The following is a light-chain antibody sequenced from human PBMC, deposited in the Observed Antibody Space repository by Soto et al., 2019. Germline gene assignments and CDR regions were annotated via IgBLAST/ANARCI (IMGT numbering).Light chain of an antibody. CDR1: QSVSSTY. J-gene: IGKJ2*01. CDR2: GAS. CDR3: QQYGGSPPYT. Sequence: IVLTQSPGTLSLSPGDRATLSCTASQSVSSTYLAWYQHQPGQAPRLLINGASSRDTGIPDRFSGLGSGTDFTVTISRLEPEDFAVYYCQQYGGSPPYTFGQGTKLEI. V-gene: IGKV3-20*01.